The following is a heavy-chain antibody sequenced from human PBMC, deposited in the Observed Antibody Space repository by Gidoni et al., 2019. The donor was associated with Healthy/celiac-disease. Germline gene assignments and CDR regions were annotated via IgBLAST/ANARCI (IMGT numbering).Heavy chain of an antibody. V-gene: IGHV1-3*01. CDR3: ARDQLHTAMYLDY. D-gene: IGHD5-18*01. J-gene: IGHJ4*02. Sequence: QVQLVQSGAEVKKPGDSVTGSCKASGYPFTSYAMHWVRQAPGRRLEWMGWINAGNGNTKYSQKFQGRVTITRDTSASTAYMELSSLRSEDTAVYFCARDQLHTAMYLDYWGQGTLVTVSS. CDR2: INAGNGNT. CDR1: GYPFTSYA.